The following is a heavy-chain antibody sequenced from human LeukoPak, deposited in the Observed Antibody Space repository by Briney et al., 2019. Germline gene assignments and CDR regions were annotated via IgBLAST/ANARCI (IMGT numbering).Heavy chain of an antibody. J-gene: IGHJ5*02. CDR2: ISAYNGNT. D-gene: IGHD6-19*01. V-gene: IGHV1-18*01. CDR1: GYTFTSYG. Sequence: ASVKVSCKASGYTFTSYGISWVRQAPGQGLEWMGWISAYNGNTNYAQKFQGRVTMTRDTSISTAYMELSRLRSDDTAVYYCARLEQWLPYNWFDPWGQGTLVTVSS. CDR3: ARLEQWLPYNWFDP.